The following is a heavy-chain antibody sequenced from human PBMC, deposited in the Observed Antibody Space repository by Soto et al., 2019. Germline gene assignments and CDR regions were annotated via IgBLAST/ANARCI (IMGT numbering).Heavy chain of an antibody. CDR1: GFTFSSDG. Sequence: PGGSLRLSCVASGFTFSSDGMVWVRQAPGKGLEWVTTISSDGRNEHYADSVRGRFTVSRDNSKNTLYLQMDSLRDDDTAVYYCTRGGTPYFDCWGQVTLVPVSS. J-gene: IGHJ4*02. CDR3: TRGGTPYFDC. V-gene: IGHV3-30*04. D-gene: IGHD1-1*01. CDR2: ISSDGRNE.